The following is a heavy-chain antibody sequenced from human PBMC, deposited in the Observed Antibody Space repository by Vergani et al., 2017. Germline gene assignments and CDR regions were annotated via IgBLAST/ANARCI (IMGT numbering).Heavy chain of an antibody. J-gene: IGHJ2*01. Sequence: QVQLVESGGGVVQPGRSLRLSCSASGFTFSNYGMHWVRQAPGKGLGWVAFIWYDGSNKYYADSAKGRFTISRDNSKNTLYLQMNSLRVEDTAVYYCARMGYSYDDDGNWYFDLWGRGTLVTVSS. CDR1: GFTFSNYG. V-gene: IGHV3-33*01. D-gene: IGHD5-18*01. CDR2: IWYDGSNK. CDR3: ARMGYSYDDDGNWYFDL.